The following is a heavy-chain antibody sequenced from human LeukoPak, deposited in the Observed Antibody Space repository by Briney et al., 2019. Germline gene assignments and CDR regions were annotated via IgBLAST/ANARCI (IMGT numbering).Heavy chain of an antibody. D-gene: IGHD4-17*01. CDR2: IIPILGIA. CDR1: GGTFSSYT. J-gene: IGHJ4*02. Sequence: SVKVSCKASGGTFSSYTISWVRQAPGQGLEWMGRIIPILGIANYAQKFQGRVTITADKSTSTDYMELSSLRSEDTAVYYCAEHNYGDYDVFDYWGQGTLVTVSS. CDR3: AEHNYGDYDVFDY. V-gene: IGHV1-69*02.